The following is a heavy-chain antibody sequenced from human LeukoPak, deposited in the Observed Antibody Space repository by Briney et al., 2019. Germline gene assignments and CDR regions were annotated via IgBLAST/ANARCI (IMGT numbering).Heavy chain of an antibody. CDR2: ISGSGGST. CDR1: GFTFSSYA. D-gene: IGHD3-10*01. V-gene: IGHV3-23*01. Sequence: GGSLRLSCAASGFTFSSYAMSWVRQAPGKGLEWVSAISGSGGSTYYADSVKGRFTISRDNAKNSLYLQMNSLRAEDTAVYYCARDRSYYGSGSSAAYWGQGTLVTVSS. CDR3: ARDRSYYGSGSSAAY. J-gene: IGHJ4*02.